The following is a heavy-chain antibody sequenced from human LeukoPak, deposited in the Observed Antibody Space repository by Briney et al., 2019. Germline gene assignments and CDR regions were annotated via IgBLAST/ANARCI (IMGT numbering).Heavy chain of an antibody. CDR2: INGDGSRA. V-gene: IGHV3-74*01. CDR1: GITFGNNW. Sequence: SGRSLRLSCAASGITFGNNWMHWVRQAPGKGLVWISRINGDGSRAIYAASVKGRFTVSRDNAQNTLYLQMNRLRAEDTAVYYCAIDVPHNWIDTWGQGTLVTVSS. CDR3: AIDVPHNWIDT. J-gene: IGHJ5*02.